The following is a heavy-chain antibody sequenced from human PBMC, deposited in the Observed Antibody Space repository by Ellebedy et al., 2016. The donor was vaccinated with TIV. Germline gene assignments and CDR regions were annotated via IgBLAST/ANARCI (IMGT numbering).Heavy chain of an antibody. D-gene: IGHD4-17*01. CDR3: ARWPSGDAPLDY. J-gene: IGHJ4*02. CDR2: IYYSGST. V-gene: IGHV4-38-2*02. Sequence: SETLSLTCTVSGYSISSSYYWGWIRQPPGKGLEWIGSIYYSGSTYYNPSLKSRVTISVDTSKNQFSLKLSSVTAADTAVYYCARWPSGDAPLDYWGQGTLVTVSS. CDR1: GYSISSSYY.